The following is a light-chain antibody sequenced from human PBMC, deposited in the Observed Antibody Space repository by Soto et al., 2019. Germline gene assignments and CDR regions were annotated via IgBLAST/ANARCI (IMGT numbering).Light chain of an antibody. CDR1: QAINSY. CDR2: AAS. V-gene: IGKV1-39*01. J-gene: IGKJ1*01. Sequence: DIQMTQSPSSLSASVRDRVTITCRASQAINSYLHWYQQIPGKAPKLLIFAASSLPRRLPSRFGGGGSGTDFTLTICSLQPEDFGIYYCKQSRSFPLTFGQGTKVDIK. CDR3: KQSRSFPLT.